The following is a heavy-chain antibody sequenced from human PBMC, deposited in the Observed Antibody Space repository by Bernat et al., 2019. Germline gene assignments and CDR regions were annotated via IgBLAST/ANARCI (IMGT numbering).Heavy chain of an antibody. Sequence: QVQLVESGGGVVQPGRSLRLSCAASGFTFSSYAMPWVRQAPGKGLEWVAVISYDGSNKYYADSVKGRFTISRDNSKNTLYLQMNSLRAEDTAVYYCAREGAVAGVYYFDYWGQGTLVTVSS. CDR1: GFTFSSYA. V-gene: IGHV3-30-3*01. CDR3: AREGAVAGVYYFDY. D-gene: IGHD6-19*01. J-gene: IGHJ4*02. CDR2: ISYDGSNK.